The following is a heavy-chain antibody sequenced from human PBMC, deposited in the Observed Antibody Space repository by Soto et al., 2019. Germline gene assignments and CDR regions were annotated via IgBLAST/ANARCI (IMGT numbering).Heavy chain of an antibody. J-gene: IGHJ4*02. Sequence: ASVKVSCKASGYTFTSYGISWVRQAPGQGLEWMGWISAYNGNTNYAQKLQGRVTMTTDTSTSTAYMELRSLRSDNTAVYYCARCTRITIFGVVIEGFDYWGQGTLVTVSS. CDR3: ARCTRITIFGVVIEGFDY. CDR1: GYTFTSYG. V-gene: IGHV1-18*04. D-gene: IGHD3-3*01. CDR2: ISAYNGNT.